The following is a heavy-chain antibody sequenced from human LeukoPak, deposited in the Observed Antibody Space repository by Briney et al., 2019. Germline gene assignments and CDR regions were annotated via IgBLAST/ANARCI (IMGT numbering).Heavy chain of an antibody. J-gene: IGHJ6*03. CDR2: FDPEDGET. CDR3: ATGLITYYYYYYMDV. CDR1: GYTLTELS. V-gene: IGHV1-24*01. D-gene: IGHD1-14*01. Sequence: SVKVSCKVSGYTLTELSMHWVRQAPGKGLEWMGGFDPEDGETIYAQKFQGRVTMTEDTSTDTAYMELSSLRSEDTAVYYCATGLITYYYYYYMDVWGKGTTVTVSS.